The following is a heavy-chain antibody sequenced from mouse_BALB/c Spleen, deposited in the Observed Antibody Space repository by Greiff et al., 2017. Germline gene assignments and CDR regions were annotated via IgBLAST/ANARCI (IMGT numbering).Heavy chain of an antibody. D-gene: IGHD1-2*01. CDR3: ARVHYYGYAMDY. V-gene: IGHV1S81*02. CDR1: GYTFTSYW. J-gene: IGHJ4*01. CDR2: INPSNGRT. Sequence: QVQLQQPGAELVKPGASVKLSCKASGYTFTSYWMHWVKQRPGQGLEWIGEINPSNGRTNYNEKFKSKATLTVDKSSSTAYMQLSSLTSEDSAVYYCARVHYYGYAMDYWGQGTSVTVSA.